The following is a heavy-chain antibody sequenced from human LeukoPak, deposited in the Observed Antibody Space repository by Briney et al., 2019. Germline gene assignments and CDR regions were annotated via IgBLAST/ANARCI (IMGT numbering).Heavy chain of an antibody. CDR2: ISGSGGST. CDR1: GFTFSSYA. CDR3: ATMPKGYCSGGSCYHDY. V-gene: IGHV3-23*01. D-gene: IGHD2-15*01. J-gene: IGHJ4*02. Sequence: PGGSPRLSCAASGFTFSSYAMSWVRQAPGKGLEWVSAISGSGGSTYHADSVKGRFTISRDNSKNTLYLQMNSLRAEDTAVYYCATMPKGYCSGGSCYHDYWGQGTLVTVSS.